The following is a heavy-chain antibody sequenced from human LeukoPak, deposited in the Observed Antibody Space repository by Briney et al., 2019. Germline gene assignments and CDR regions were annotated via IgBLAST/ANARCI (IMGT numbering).Heavy chain of an antibody. Sequence: PGGSLRLSCAASGFTFSDYYMSWVRQAPGKGLEWVSTISASGGSTYYADAVKGRFTISRDNSKNTLYLQMNSLRAEDTAVYYCAKKIRDTSSWHYYDYWGQGTLVTVSS. CDR2: ISASGGST. J-gene: IGHJ4*02. CDR3: AKKIRDTSSWHYYDY. V-gene: IGHV3-23*01. CDR1: GFTFSDYY. D-gene: IGHD6-13*01.